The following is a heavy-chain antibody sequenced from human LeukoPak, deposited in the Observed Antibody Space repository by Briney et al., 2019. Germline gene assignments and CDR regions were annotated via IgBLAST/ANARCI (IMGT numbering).Heavy chain of an antibody. Sequence: GGSLRLSCAASGFTFNNYAMTWVRQAPGKGLEWVSAITGTGAYTNYADSVKGRFTISRDNSKNTMYLQMNSLRAEDTAIYYCAKRSSTSSGYFDLWGWGTLVTVSS. V-gene: IGHV3-23*01. CDR1: GFTFNNYA. CDR3: AKRSSTSSGYFDL. J-gene: IGHJ4*02. D-gene: IGHD3-22*01. CDR2: ITGTGAYT.